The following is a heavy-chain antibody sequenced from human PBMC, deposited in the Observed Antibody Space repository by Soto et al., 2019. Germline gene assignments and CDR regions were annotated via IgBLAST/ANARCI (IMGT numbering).Heavy chain of an antibody. CDR2: ISGSGGST. J-gene: IGHJ4*02. D-gene: IGHD6-13*01. CDR1: GFTFSSFA. V-gene: IGHV3-23*01. CDR3: AKDQGYSSSWYPSSCYFDY. Sequence: LRLSCAASGFTFSSFAMSWVRQAPGKGLDWVSAISGSGGSTYYADSVKGRFTISRDNSKNTLYLQMNSLRAEDTAVYYCAKDQGYSSSWYPSSCYFDYWGQGTLVTVYS.